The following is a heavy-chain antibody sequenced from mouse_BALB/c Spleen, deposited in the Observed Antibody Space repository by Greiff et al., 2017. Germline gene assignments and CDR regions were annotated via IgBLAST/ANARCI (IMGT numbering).Heavy chain of an antibody. CDR2: ISSGSSTI. V-gene: IGHV5-17*02. CDR3: AREGNYVGDY. J-gene: IGHJ2*01. CDR1: GFTFSSFG. Sequence: EVQLVESGGGLVQPGGSRKLSCAASGFTFSSFGMHWVRQAPEKGLEWVAYISSGSSTIYYADTVKGRFTISRDNPKNTLFLQMTSLRSEDTAMYYCAREGNYVGDYWGQGTTLTVSS. D-gene: IGHD2-1*01.